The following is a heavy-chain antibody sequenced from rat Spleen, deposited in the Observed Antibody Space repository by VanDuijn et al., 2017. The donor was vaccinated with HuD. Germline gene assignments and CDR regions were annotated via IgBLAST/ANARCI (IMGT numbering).Heavy chain of an antibody. CDR3: TRENYYSGDY. CDR2: ISYDGSST. CDR1: GFTFSNYD. V-gene: IGHV5-20*01. J-gene: IGHJ2*01. Sequence: EVQLVESGGGLVQPGRSMKLSCAASGFTFSNYDMAWVRQAPTKGLEWVASISYDGSSTYYRDSVKGRFTISRDNAKSTLYLQMDSLRSEDTATYYCTRENYYSGDYWGQGVMVTVSS. D-gene: IGHD1-1*01.